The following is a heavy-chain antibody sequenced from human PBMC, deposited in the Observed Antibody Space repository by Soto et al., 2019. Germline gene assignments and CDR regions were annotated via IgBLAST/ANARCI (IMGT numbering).Heavy chain of an antibody. CDR1: GGTFSSYA. CDR3: ARDLNNCNDN. CDR2: IIPIFGTA. J-gene: IGHJ4*02. Sequence: GASVKVSCKASGGTFSSYAISWVRQAPGQGLEWMGGIIPIFGTANYAQKFQGRVTITADESTSTADMELSSLRSEDTAVYYCARDLNNCNDNWGQGTLVTVSS. V-gene: IGHV1-69*13. D-gene: IGHD1-1*01.